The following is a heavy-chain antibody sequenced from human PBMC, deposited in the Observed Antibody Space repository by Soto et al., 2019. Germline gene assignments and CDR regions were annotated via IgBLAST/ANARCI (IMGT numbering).Heavy chain of an antibody. V-gene: IGHV4-59*01. J-gene: IGHJ4*02. CDR2: TYHRGST. Sequence: SETLSLTCSVSGVSISSYFWSWIRQPPGRGLEWIGYTYHRGSTNYSPSLKSRVAISLDTSENQFSLKVSSVTAADTAVYYCARIGGYHGPLDYWGQGTPVTVYS. CDR1: GVSISSYF. D-gene: IGHD3-16*02. CDR3: ARIGGYHGPLDY.